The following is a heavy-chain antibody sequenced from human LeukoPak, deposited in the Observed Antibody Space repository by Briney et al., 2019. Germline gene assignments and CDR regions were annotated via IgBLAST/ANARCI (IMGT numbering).Heavy chain of an antibody. CDR3: ARVYSSGWYVGWFDP. CDR1: GGSFSGYY. CDR2: INHSGST. J-gene: IGHJ5*02. Sequence: SETLSLTCAVYGGSFSGYYWSWIRQPPGKGLEWIGEINHSGSTNYNPSLKSRVTISVDTSKNQFSLKLSSVTAADTAVYYCARVYSSGWYVGWFDPWGQGTLVTVSS. D-gene: IGHD6-19*01. V-gene: IGHV4-34*01.